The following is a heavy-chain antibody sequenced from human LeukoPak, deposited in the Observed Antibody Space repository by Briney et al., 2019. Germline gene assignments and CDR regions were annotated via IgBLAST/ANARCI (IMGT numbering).Heavy chain of an antibody. CDR1: GYRFSGYW. CDR2: IYSGDSDT. D-gene: IGHD5-18*01. CDR3: ARLDTAMILGMDV. Sequence: GESLKISCKGSGYRFSGYWIAWVRQVPGKGLEWMGIIYSGDSDTRYSPSFEGQVTISADTSISTAYLQWNSLQASDTAMFYCARLDTAMILGMDVRGQGTTVTVSS. V-gene: IGHV5-51*01. J-gene: IGHJ6*02.